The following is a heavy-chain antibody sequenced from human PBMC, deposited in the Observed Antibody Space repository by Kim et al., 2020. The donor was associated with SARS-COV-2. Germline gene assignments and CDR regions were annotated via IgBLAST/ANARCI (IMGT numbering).Heavy chain of an antibody. Sequence: SETLSLTCTVSGGSISSYYWSWIRQPPGKGLEWIGYIYYSGSTNYNPSLKSRVTISVDTSKNQFSLKLSSVTAADTAVYYCARGAHNTIFGVVHYYGMDVWGQGTTVTVSS. CDR1: GGSISSYY. V-gene: IGHV4-59*13. J-gene: IGHJ6*02. CDR3: ARGAHNTIFGVVHYYGMDV. D-gene: IGHD3-3*01. CDR2: IYYSGST.